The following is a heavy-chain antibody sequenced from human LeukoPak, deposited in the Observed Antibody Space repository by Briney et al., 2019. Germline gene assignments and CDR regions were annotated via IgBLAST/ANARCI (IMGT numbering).Heavy chain of an antibody. CDR3: PRRFDY. CDR2: IDTGTSTI. V-gene: IGHV3-48*01. J-gene: IGHJ4*02. CDR1: GFTFSTYS. Sequence: GGSLRLSCAASGFTFSTYSMNWVRQAPGKGLEWGSYIDTGTSTIYYADYVKGRFTISKDNAKNSLYLQMNSLRAEDTAVYYCPRRFDYWGQGTLVTVSS.